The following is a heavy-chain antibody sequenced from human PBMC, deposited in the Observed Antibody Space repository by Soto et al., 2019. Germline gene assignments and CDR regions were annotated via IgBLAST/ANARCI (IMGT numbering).Heavy chain of an antibody. D-gene: IGHD6-19*01. CDR3: AGCAYNSGGY. CDR1: GFTFDDYA. V-gene: IGHV3-9*01. Sequence: EVQLVESGGGLVQPGRSLRLSCAASGFTFDDYAMHWVRQPPGKGLEWVSGISWNSGSLGYADSVKGRFTISRDNAKNSRYQQMNSLRAEDTALYYCAGCAYNSGGYWGQGNLVTVSA. CDR2: ISWNSGSL. J-gene: IGHJ4*02.